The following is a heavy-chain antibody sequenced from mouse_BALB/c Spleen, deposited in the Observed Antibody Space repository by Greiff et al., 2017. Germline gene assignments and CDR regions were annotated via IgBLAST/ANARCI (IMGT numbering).Heavy chain of an antibody. Sequence: VKLMESGAELVRPGASVTLSCKASGYTFTDYEMHWVKQTPVHGLEWIGAIDPETGGTAYNQKFKGKATLTADKSSSTAYMELRSLTSEDSAVYYCTSGNSDDWGQGTTLTVSS. CDR1: GYTFTDYE. D-gene: IGHD1-1*02. CDR2: IDPETGGT. CDR3: TSGNSDD. V-gene: IGHV1-15*01. J-gene: IGHJ2*01.